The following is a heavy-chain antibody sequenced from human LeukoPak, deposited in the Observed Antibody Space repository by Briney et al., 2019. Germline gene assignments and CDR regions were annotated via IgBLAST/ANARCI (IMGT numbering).Heavy chain of an antibody. J-gene: IGHJ4*02. Sequence: GSSVKVSCKASGGTFSSYAISWVRQAPGQGLEWMGGIIPIFGTANYARKFQGRVTITTDESTSTAYMELSSLRSEDTAVYYCASGKSRDGYNTVDYWGQGTLVTVSS. D-gene: IGHD5-24*01. CDR3: ASGKSRDGYNTVDY. V-gene: IGHV1-69*05. CDR1: GGTFSSYA. CDR2: IIPIFGTA.